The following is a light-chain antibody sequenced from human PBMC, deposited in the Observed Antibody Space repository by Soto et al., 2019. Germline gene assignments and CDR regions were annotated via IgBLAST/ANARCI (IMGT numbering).Light chain of an antibody. CDR1: SSDVGSYNS. V-gene: IGLV2-14*03. CDR2: DVS. J-gene: IGLJ1*01. Sequence: QSVLAPPASVSGSPGQSIAISCTGTSSDVGSYNSVSWYQQYPGKAPTLMIHDVSDRPSGVSNRFSGSKSGNTASPTISGLQAEDEADYYCSSFTSSSSYVFGSGTKVTVL. CDR3: SSFTSSSSYV.